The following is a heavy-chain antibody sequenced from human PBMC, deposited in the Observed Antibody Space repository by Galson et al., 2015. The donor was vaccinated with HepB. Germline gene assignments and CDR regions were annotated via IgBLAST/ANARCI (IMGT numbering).Heavy chain of an antibody. Sequence: SVKVSCKASGYTFTTYTMNWVRQAPGQGLEWMGWIKTNTGKPTYVQCFTGRHVFSLDTSVSTAFLQISSLKAEDTAVYYCTRGQWGCRSSFDYWGQGTLVTVSS. D-gene: IGHD1-26*01. J-gene: IGHJ4*02. V-gene: IGHV7-4-1*02. CDR1: GYTFTTYT. CDR2: IKTNTGKP. CDR3: TRGQWGCRSSFDY.